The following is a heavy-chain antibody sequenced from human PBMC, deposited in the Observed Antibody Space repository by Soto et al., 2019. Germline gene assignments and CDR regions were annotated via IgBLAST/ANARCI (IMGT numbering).Heavy chain of an antibody. CDR1: GYGFTTYG. D-gene: IGHD1-1*01. Sequence: QIHLVQSGAEVKKPGASVKVSCKGSGYGFTTYGITWVRQAPGQGLEWMAWISAHNGNTNYAQKLQGRVTVTRDTSTSTAYIELRSLRSDDTAVYCCARGRYGDYWGQGALVTVSS. J-gene: IGHJ4*02. CDR3: ARGRYGDY. CDR2: ISAHNGNT. V-gene: IGHV1-18*01.